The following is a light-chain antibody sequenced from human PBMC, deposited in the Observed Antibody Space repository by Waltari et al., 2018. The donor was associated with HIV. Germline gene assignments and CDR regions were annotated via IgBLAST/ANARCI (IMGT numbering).Light chain of an antibody. J-gene: IGKJ2*01. CDR2: GPS. Sequence: TRCPGTLSRSRGARASRSCRASQTVSLHYLSWYRQNHGQAPRFVISGPSTGATRIPDMFSGSASAPPFTLPIRWLQPEVFAVYYRQAYRMESTFGQCTRLAI. CDR1: QTVSLHY. CDR3: QAYRMEST. V-gene: IGKV3-20*01.